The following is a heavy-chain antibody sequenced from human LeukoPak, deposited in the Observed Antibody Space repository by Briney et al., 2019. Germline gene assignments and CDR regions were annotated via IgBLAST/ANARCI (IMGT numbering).Heavy chain of an antibody. CDR3: ASSGEATVTDAEYFQH. CDR1: GYTFTGYY. V-gene: IGHV1-2*06. CDR2: INPNSGGT. Sequence: GASVKVSCKASGYTFTGYYMHWVRQAPGQGLEWMGRINPNSGGTNYAQKFRGRVTMTRDTSISTAYMELSRLRSDDTAVYYCASSGEATVTDAEYFQHWGQGTLVTVSS. D-gene: IGHD4-17*01. J-gene: IGHJ1*01.